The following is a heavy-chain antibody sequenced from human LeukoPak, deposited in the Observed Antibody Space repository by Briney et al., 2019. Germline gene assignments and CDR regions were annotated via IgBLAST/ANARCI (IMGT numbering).Heavy chain of an antibody. V-gene: IGHV3-21*01. CDR1: GFTLSSYS. CDR2: ISSSSTHI. J-gene: IGHJ4*02. CDR3: ARSEHSSSSFDY. Sequence: PGGSLRLSCAASGFTLSSYSMNWVRQAPGKGLEWVSYISSSSTHIYYADSVKGRFTISRDNARNSLYLQMNSLRAEDTAIYHCARSEHSSSSFDYWGQGTLVTVSS. D-gene: IGHD6-6*01.